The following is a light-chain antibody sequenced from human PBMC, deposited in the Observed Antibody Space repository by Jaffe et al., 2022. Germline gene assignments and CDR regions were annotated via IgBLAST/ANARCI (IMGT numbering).Light chain of an antibody. CDR2: EVT. CDR3: SSYTSSNTLV. V-gene: IGLV2-18*02. Sequence: QSALTQPASVSGSPGQSVTISCTGTSSDIGNYNRVSWYQQPPGKAPQLMIYEVTNRPSGVSNRFSGSKSGNTASLTISGLQAEDEADYYCSSYTSSNTLVFGGGTKLTVL. CDR1: SSDIGNYNR. J-gene: IGLJ2*01.